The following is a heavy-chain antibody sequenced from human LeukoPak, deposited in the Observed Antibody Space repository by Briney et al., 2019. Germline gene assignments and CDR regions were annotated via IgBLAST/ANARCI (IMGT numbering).Heavy chain of an antibody. Sequence: PGGALRLSCAASGFTFRNDWMHWVRHAPGKGLVGVSRINSDGINTSYADSVKGRFTISRDNAKNSLYLQMNSLRAEDTAVYYCARSRYYYDSSGSYHGDYIDYWGQGTLVTVSS. D-gene: IGHD3-22*01. J-gene: IGHJ4*02. CDR1: GFTFRNDW. V-gene: IGHV3-74*01. CDR3: ARSRYYYDSSGSYHGDYIDY. CDR2: INSDGINT.